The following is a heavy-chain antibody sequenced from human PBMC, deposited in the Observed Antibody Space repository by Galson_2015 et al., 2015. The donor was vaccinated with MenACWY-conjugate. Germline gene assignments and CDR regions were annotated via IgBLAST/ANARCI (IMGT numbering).Heavy chain of an antibody. CDR3: AKDLSHSWAYYGMDV. CDR2: ISTYGGST. Sequence: SLRLSCAGSGFIFTDYDMHWVRQAPGKGLKYVSAISTYGGSTYYADSVKGRFTISRDNSKNMLFLQMGSLRVEDTAVYYCAKDLSHSWAYYGMDVWAKGPRSPSP. J-gene: IGHJ6*02. D-gene: IGHD2/OR15-2a*01. CDR1: GFIFTDYD. V-gene: IGHV3-64*02.